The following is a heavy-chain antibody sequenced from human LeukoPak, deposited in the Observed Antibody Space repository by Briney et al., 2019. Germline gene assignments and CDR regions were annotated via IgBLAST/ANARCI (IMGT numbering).Heavy chain of an antibody. CDR3: AKPIRRTGYSSSRIPDY. D-gene: IGHD6-13*01. CDR2: ISGSGGST. J-gene: IGHJ4*02. Sequence: PGGSLRLSCAASGFTFSSYAMSWVRQAPGKGLEWVSAISGSGGSTYYADSVKGRFTISRDNSKNTLYLQMNSLRAEDTAAYYCAKPIRRTGYSSSRIPDYWGQGTLVTVSS. CDR1: GFTFSSYA. V-gene: IGHV3-23*01.